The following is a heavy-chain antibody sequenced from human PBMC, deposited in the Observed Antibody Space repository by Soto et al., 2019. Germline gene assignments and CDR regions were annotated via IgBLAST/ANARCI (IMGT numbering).Heavy chain of an antibody. CDR3: ARATSGWYKDAFDI. J-gene: IGHJ3*02. D-gene: IGHD6-19*01. Sequence: QVQVVESGGGVVQPGRSLRLSCAASGFTFSSYAMYWVRQAPGKGLEWVAVISYDGSNKYDADSVQGRFTIFSDNSKNRLYLQMNSLRAEDTDVYYCARATSGWYKDAFDIWGQGTMVTVSS. CDR1: GFTFSSYA. CDR2: ISYDGSNK. V-gene: IGHV3-30-3*01.